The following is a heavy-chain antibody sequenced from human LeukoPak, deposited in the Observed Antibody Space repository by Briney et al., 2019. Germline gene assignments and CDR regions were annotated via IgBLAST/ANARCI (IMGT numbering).Heavy chain of an antibody. Sequence: SETLSLTCTVSGGSISSSSYYWGWIRQPPGKGLEWIGSIYYSGSTYYNPPLKSRVTISVDTSKNQFSLKLSPVTAADTAVYYCARDLLGYCSGGSCYWFDPWGQGTLVTVSS. CDR2: IYYSGST. CDR1: GGSISSSSYY. CDR3: ARDLLGYCSGGSCYWFDP. D-gene: IGHD2-15*01. V-gene: IGHV4-39*07. J-gene: IGHJ5*02.